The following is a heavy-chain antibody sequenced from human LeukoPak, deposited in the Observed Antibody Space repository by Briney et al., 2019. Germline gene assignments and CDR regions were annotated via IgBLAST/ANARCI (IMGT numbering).Heavy chain of an antibody. V-gene: IGHV3-7*01. Sequence: GESLRLSCAASGFTFTDYWMSWIRQAPGKGLEWVANIKRDGSEKYYVDSVKGRFTISRDNPKKSVYLQMNSLRAEDTAIYYCARDVSVSGMDVWGQGTTVTVSS. CDR3: ARDVSVSGMDV. J-gene: IGHJ6*02. CDR2: IKRDGSEK. CDR1: GFTFTDYW. D-gene: IGHD5/OR15-5a*01.